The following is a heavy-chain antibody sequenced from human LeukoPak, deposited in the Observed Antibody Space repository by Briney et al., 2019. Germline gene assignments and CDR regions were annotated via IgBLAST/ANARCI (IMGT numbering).Heavy chain of an antibody. Sequence: GASVKVSCKASGYTFTSYDINRVRQATGQGLEWMGWMNPNSGNTGYAQKFQGRVTMTRNTSISTAYMELSSLRSEDTAAYYCARGLRVPAAGKNYYYYMDVWGKGTTVTVSS. V-gene: IGHV1-8*01. J-gene: IGHJ6*03. CDR3: ARGLRVPAAGKNYYYYMDV. CDR1: GYTFTSYD. D-gene: IGHD2-2*01. CDR2: MNPNSGNT.